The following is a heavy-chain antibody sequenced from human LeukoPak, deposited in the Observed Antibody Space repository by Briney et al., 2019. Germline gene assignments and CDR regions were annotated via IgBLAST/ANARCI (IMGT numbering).Heavy chain of an antibody. CDR1: GFTFSDYS. CDR3: ARDRSGSYPYYFDY. D-gene: IGHD1-26*01. V-gene: IGHV3-21*01. J-gene: IGHJ4*02. CDR2: ISSRSAYI. Sequence: GGSLRLSCAASGFTFSDYSMNWVRQVPGKGLEWVSSISSRSAYIHYTDSVKGRFNISRDNAENSLYLQMNNLRADDTAVYYCARDRSGSYPYYFDYWGQGTLVTVSS.